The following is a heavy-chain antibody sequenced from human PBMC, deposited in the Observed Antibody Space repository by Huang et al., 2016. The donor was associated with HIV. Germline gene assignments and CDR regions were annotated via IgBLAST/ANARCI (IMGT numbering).Heavy chain of an antibody. CDR3: ARAPHYGSGSYYY. CDR2: ITHRGST. D-gene: IGHD3-10*01. V-gene: IGHV4-34*01. CDR1: GGSFSGYY. Sequence: QVQLHQWGAGLLKPSETLSLTCAVYGGSFSGYYLSWSRQPPGKGLEWIGEITHRGSTNDNPSLKSRVTISEETSKNQFSLKLSSVTAADSAVYYCARAPHYGSGSYYYWGQGTLVTVSS. J-gene: IGHJ4*02.